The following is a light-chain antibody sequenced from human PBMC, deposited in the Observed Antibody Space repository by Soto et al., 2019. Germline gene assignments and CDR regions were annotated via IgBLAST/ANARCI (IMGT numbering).Light chain of an antibody. Sequence: ETVLTQSPGTLSLSPGERVTLSCRASQSVSSSYLAWYQQKPGQAPRLLIYGASSRATGIPDRFSGSGSGTDFTLTISRLEPEDFAVYYCLQYGSSPFTFGPGTKLDIK. CDR1: QSVSSSY. CDR3: LQYGSSPFT. V-gene: IGKV3-20*01. CDR2: GAS. J-gene: IGKJ3*01.